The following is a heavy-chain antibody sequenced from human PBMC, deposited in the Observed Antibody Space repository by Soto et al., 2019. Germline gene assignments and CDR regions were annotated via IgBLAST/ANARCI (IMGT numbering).Heavy chain of an antibody. D-gene: IGHD2-15*01. J-gene: IGHJ6*02. Sequence: QVQLVESGGGVVQPGRSLRLSCAASGFTFSSYGMHWVRQAPGKGLEWVAVIWYDGSNKYYADSVKGRFTISRDNSKNTLHLQMNSLRAEDTAVYYCARYRSPGGSESRWFYYYGMDVWGQGTTVTVSS. CDR1: GFTFSSYG. CDR2: IWYDGSNK. CDR3: ARYRSPGGSESRWFYYYGMDV. V-gene: IGHV3-33*01.